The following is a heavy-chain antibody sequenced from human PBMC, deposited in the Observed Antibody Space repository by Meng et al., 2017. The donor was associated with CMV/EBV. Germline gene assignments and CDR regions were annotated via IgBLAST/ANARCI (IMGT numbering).Heavy chain of an antibody. CDR3: AHRGQSSGWAILYFDY. CDR2: IYWDDDK. J-gene: IGHJ4*02. V-gene: IGHV2-5*02. Sequence: MQESLPQLVQPTQPLTLTCTLSGFSLSTSGVGVGWIRQPPGKALEWLALIYWDDDKRYSPSLKSRLTITKNTSKNQVVLTMTNMDPVDTATYYCAHRGQSSGWAILYFDYWGQGTLVTVSS. D-gene: IGHD6-19*01. CDR1: GFSLSTSGVG.